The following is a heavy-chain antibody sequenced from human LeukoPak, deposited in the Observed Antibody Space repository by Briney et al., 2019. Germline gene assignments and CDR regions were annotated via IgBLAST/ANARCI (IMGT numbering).Heavy chain of an antibody. CDR1: GGSFSDYY. CDR2: INHSGST. Sequence: SETLSLTCAVYGGSFSDYYWSWIRQPPGKGLEWIGEINHSGSTNYNPSLKSRVTISVDTSKNQFSLKLSSVTAADTAVYYCARLRYQRDYWGQGTLVTVSS. V-gene: IGHV4-34*01. CDR3: ARLRYQRDY. J-gene: IGHJ4*02. D-gene: IGHD1-14*01.